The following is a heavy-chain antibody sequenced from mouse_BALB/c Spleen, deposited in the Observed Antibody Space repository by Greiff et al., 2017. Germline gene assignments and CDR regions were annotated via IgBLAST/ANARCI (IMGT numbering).Heavy chain of an antibody. CDR1: GFNIEDTY. Sequence: EVQLQQSGAELVKPGASVKLSCTASGFNIEDTYMHWVKQRPEQGLEWIGRIDPANGNTKYDPKFQGKATITADTSSNTAYLQLSSLTSEDTAVYYCASAYRYLAYWGQGTLVTVSA. CDR3: ASAYRYLAY. J-gene: IGHJ3*01. D-gene: IGHD2-14*01. V-gene: IGHV14-3*02. CDR2: IDPANGNT.